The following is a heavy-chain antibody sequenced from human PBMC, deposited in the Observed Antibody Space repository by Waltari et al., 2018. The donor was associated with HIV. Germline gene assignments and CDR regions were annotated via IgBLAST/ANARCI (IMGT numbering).Heavy chain of an antibody. Sequence: EVQLVESGGGLVQPGGSLRLSCAASGFTFRSYWVSWIRPAPGTGLEWVPNIKQDGSEKYYVDSVKGRFTISRDNAKNSLYLQMNSLRAEDTAVYYCARESVRGDRGGMDVWGQGTTVTVSS. V-gene: IGHV3-7*01. J-gene: IGHJ6*02. CDR1: GFTFRSYW. CDR2: IKQDGSEK. CDR3: ARESVRGDRGGMDV. D-gene: IGHD2-21*01.